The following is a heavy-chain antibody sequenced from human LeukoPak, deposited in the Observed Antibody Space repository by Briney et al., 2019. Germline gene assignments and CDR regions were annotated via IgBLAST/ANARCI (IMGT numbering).Heavy chain of an antibody. D-gene: IGHD3-10*01. CDR2: IYYSGGT. Sequence: NPSETLSLTCTVSGGSISSSSYYWGWIRQPPGKGLEWIGSIYYSGGTYYNPSLKSRVTISVDTSKNQFSLKLSSVTAADTAVYYCARGGYYGSGNDFRFDPWGQGTLVTVSS. CDR3: ARGGYYGSGNDFRFDP. V-gene: IGHV4-39*07. J-gene: IGHJ5*02. CDR1: GGSISSSSYY.